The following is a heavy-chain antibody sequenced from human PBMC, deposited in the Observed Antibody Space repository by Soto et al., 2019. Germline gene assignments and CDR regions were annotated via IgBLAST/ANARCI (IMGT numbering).Heavy chain of an antibody. CDR2: ISVTGSGT. CDR3: ARTTTTKRRDY. J-gene: IGHJ4*02. CDR1: GFTFSSYD. V-gene: IGHV3-23*01. D-gene: IGHD4-17*01. Sequence: EVQLLESGGGLVQPGGSLGLSCAASGFTFSSYDMSWVRQAPGKGLEYVSSISVTGSGTYYADSVKGRFTISRDNSKNTLYLQMNSLRGEDTAVYYCARTTTTKRRDYWGQGTLVTVSS.